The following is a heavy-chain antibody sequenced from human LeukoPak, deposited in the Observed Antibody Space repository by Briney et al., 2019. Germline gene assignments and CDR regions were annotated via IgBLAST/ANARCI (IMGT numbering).Heavy chain of an antibody. CDR1: GFTFSDYY. V-gene: IGHV3-11*04. D-gene: IGHD2-2*01. CDR3: ARENQLLLDSWFDP. J-gene: IGHJ5*02. Sequence: GGSLRLSCAASGFTFSDYYMSWIRQAPGKGLEWVSYISSSGSTIYYADSVKGRFTISRDNAKNSLYLQMNSLRAEDTAVYYCARENQLLLDSWFDPWGQGTLVTVSS. CDR2: ISSSGSTI.